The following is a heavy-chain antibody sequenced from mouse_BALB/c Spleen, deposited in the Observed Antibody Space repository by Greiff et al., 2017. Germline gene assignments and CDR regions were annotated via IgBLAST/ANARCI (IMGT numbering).Heavy chain of an antibody. J-gene: IGHJ4*01. V-gene: IGHV2-2*02. Sequence: QVQLQQSGPGLVQPSQSLSITCTVSGFSLTSYGVHWVRQSPGKGLEWLGVIWSGGSTDYNAAFISRLSISKDNSKSQVFFKMNSLQANDTAMYYCARDRARDYDYAMDYWGQGTSVTVSS. CDR2: IWSGGST. CDR3: ARDRARDYDYAMDY. D-gene: IGHD2-4*01. CDR1: GFSLTSYG.